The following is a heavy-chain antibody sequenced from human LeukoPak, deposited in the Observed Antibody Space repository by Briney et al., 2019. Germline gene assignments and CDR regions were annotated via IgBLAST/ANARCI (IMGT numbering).Heavy chain of an antibody. CDR3: VRDDGSYGVDY. J-gene: IGHJ4*02. V-gene: IGHV3-74*01. Sequence: GGSLRLSCAASGFTFSSHWMHWVRQAAGKGLVCVARIKSDGTYRDYGDSVRGRFTISRDNAKDTLYLQMNSLRAEDTAVYYCVRDDGSYGVDYWGQGAPVTVSS. CDR1: GFTFSSHW. CDR2: IKSDGTYR. D-gene: IGHD4-17*01.